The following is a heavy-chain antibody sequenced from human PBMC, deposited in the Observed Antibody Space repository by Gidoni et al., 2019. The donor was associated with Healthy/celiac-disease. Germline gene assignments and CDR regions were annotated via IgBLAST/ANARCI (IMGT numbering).Heavy chain of an antibody. CDR3: TKDRGYYGSGDHEAVDY. J-gene: IGHJ4*02. CDR2: IKSKTDGGTT. D-gene: IGHD3-10*01. V-gene: IGHV3-15*01. Sequence: EVQLVESGVGLVKPGWSLRLSCAASGFTFSNALLSWVRQAPGKGLEWVGRIKSKTDGGTTDYAAPVKGRFTISRDDSKNTLYLQMNSLKTEDTAVYYCTKDRGYYGSGDHEAVDYWGQGTLVTVSS. CDR1: GFTFSNAL.